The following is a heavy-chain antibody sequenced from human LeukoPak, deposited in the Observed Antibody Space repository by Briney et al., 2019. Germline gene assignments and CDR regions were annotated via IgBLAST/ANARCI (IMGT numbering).Heavy chain of an antibody. Sequence: HPGGSLRLSCAASGFTFSSYAMHWVRQAPGKGLEYVSAISSNGGSTYYANSVKGRFTISRDSSKNTLYLQMGSLRAEDMAVYYCARVVTFGYFDLWGRGTLVTVSS. CDR1: GFTFSSYA. CDR3: ARVVTFGYFDL. J-gene: IGHJ2*01. V-gene: IGHV3-64*01. CDR2: ISSNGGST.